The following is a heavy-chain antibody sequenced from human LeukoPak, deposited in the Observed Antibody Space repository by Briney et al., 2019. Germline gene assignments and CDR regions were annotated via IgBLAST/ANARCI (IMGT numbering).Heavy chain of an antibody. CDR2: IYPGDSDT. CDR1: GYSITSYW. V-gene: IGHV5-51*01. CDR3: ARVAVAAKGAHNWFDP. D-gene: IGHD6-19*01. Sequence: GESLKISCKGSGYSITSYWIGWVRQMPGKGLEWMGIIYPGDSDTRYSPSFQGQVTISADKSISTAYLQWSSLKASDTAMYYCARVAVAAKGAHNWFDPWGQGTLVTVSS. J-gene: IGHJ5*02.